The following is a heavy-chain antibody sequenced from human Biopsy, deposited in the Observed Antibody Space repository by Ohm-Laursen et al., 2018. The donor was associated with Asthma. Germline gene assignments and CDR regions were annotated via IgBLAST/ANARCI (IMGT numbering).Heavy chain of an antibody. CDR2: IDWDDDK. CDR1: GFSLTTPGMS. Sequence: TQTLTLTCTFSGFSLTTPGMSVSWIRQPPGKALEWLALIDWDDDKYYSASLKTRLTISKDSSKNQVVLTMTNVDPVDTATYFCARIPEVGTDSFDIWGQGTMVTVSS. V-gene: IGHV2-70*01. J-gene: IGHJ3*02. CDR3: ARIPEVGTDSFDI. D-gene: IGHD1-26*01.